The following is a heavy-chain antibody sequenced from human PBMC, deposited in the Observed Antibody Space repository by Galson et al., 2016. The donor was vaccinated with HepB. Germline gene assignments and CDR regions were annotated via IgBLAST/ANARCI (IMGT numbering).Heavy chain of an antibody. CDR2: INPSGGST. CDR1: GYTFTSYS. CDR3: ARNAMYCSSTSCSTYYFDY. J-gene: IGHJ4*02. Sequence: SVKVSCKASGYTFTSYSMHWVRQTPGQGLEWMGIINPSGGSTSYAQTFQGRVTMTRDTSTSTVYMELSSLRSEDTAVYYCARNAMYCSSTSCSTYYFDYWGQGTLVTVSS. V-gene: IGHV1-46*01. D-gene: IGHD2-2*01.